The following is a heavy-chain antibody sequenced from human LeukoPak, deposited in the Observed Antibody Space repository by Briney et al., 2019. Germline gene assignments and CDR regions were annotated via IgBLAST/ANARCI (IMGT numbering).Heavy chain of an antibody. Sequence: SVKVSCKASGGTFSSYAISWVRQAPGQGLEWMGGNIPIFGTANYAQKFQGRVTITADESTSTAYMELSSLRSEDTAVYYCARDGTNWNAGAYWGQGTLVTVSS. CDR3: ARDGTNWNAGAY. V-gene: IGHV1-69*13. D-gene: IGHD1-1*01. CDR2: NIPIFGTA. CDR1: GGTFSSYA. J-gene: IGHJ4*02.